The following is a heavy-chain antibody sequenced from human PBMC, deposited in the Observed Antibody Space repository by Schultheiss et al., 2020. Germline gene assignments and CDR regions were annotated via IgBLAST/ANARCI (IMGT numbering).Heavy chain of an antibody. Sequence: SETLSLTCTVSGGSISSSSYYWSWIRQPPGKGLEWIGYIYYSGSTNYNPSLKSRVTISVDTSKNQFSLKLSSVTAADTAVYYCASNVLVENAFDIWGQGTMVTVSS. CDR3: ASNVLVENAFDI. V-gene: IGHV4-61*05. CDR2: IYYSGST. D-gene: IGHD2-21*01. CDR1: GGSISSSSYY. J-gene: IGHJ3*02.